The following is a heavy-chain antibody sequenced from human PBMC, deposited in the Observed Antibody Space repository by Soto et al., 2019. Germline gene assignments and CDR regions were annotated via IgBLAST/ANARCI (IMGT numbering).Heavy chain of an antibody. Sequence: EVHLVESGGGLVQPGGSLRLSCAASGFTFSKYWFHWVRQAPGKGLMWVSRIDPYDTGLTYADSVKGRFTISRDNARNTLYLQMDSLTAEDTAVYYCARDMTGADDYLGQGTLVTVSS. D-gene: IGHD3-9*01. V-gene: IGHV3-74*01. J-gene: IGHJ4*02. CDR1: GFTFSKYW. CDR2: IDPYDTGL. CDR3: ARDMTGADDY.